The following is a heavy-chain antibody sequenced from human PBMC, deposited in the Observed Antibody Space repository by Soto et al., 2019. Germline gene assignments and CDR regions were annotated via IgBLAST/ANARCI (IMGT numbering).Heavy chain of an antibody. Sequence: GGSLRLSCAASGFTFSIYAMSWVRQAPGKGLEWVSTIDNSGGTTYYADSVKGRFTISRDMSKNTLYLQMDSLRVEDTAVYYCTKIRDTSMDRNFAYWGQGTVVTVSS. CDR1: GFTFSIYA. J-gene: IGHJ4*02. CDR2: IDNSGGTT. CDR3: TKIRDTSMDRNFAY. D-gene: IGHD5-18*01. V-gene: IGHV3-23*05.